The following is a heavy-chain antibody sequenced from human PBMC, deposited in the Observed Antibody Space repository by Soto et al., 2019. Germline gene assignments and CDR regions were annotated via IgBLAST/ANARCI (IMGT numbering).Heavy chain of an antibody. V-gene: IGHV1-46*01. J-gene: IGHJ4*02. Sequence: SVKVSCKTSGYTFTNYYIHWVRQAPGQGLEWMGVINPSGISTTYAQKFQGRVTMTRDTSTSTVYMDLSSLRPEDTAVYFCARVPVSYRAPCSGGSCYLFDYWGQGTLVTVSS. CDR2: INPSGIST. D-gene: IGHD2-15*01. CDR1: GYTFTNYY. CDR3: ARVPVSYRAPCSGGSCYLFDY.